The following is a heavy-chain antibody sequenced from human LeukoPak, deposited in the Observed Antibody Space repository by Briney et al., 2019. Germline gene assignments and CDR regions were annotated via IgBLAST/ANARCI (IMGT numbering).Heavy chain of an antibody. CDR3: ARDRMSRAPTYFHH. V-gene: IGHV3-43*02. Sequence: GGSLRLSCAASGFTFDEFAMHWVRQAPGKGLEWVSFVSGDGGRTDYADSVKGRFTISRDNSKHSLYLQMNSLTAEDTAFYFCARDRMSRAPTYFHHWGQGTLVTVSA. D-gene: IGHD2-2*01. J-gene: IGHJ1*01. CDR2: VSGDGGRT. CDR1: GFTFDEFA.